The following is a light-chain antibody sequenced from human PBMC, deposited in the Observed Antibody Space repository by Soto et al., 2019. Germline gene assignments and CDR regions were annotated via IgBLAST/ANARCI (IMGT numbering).Light chain of an antibody. CDR2: GAS. CDR1: QSVSSSY. V-gene: IGKV3-20*01. Sequence: EIVLTQSPCTLSLSPGERAPLSCMASQSVSSSYLAWYQQKPGQAPRLLIYGASSRATGIPDRFSGSGSGTDFTLTISRLEPEDFAVYYCQQYGSSPPITSGQGTRLEIK. J-gene: IGKJ5*01. CDR3: QQYGSSPPIT.